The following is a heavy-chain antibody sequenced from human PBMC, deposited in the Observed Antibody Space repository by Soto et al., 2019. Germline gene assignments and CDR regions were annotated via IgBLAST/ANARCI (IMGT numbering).Heavy chain of an antibody. CDR3: AKLPPSSIAARFAFDI. CDR2: SSGSGGST. Sequence: GGSLRLSCAASGFTFSSYAMSWVRQAPGKGLEWVSASSGSGGSTYYADSVKGRFTISRDNSKNTMYLQMNSLRAEDTAVYYCAKLPPSSIAARFAFDIWGQGTMVTVSS. V-gene: IGHV3-23*01. J-gene: IGHJ3*02. D-gene: IGHD6-6*01. CDR1: GFTFSSYA.